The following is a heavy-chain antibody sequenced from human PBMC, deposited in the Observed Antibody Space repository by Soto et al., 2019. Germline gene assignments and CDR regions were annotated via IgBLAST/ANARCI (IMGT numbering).Heavy chain of an antibody. J-gene: IGHJ6*02. Sequence: GGSRRLSCAASGFTSRNAWMNWFRQAPGKGLEWVGRIKSKTDGGTTDYAAPVKGRFTISRDDSKNTLYLQMNSLKTEDTAVYYCTTAPSTYFFGNLYSSCGMVVSCPATTLS. CDR3: TTAPSTYFFGNLYSSCGMVV. D-gene: IGHD2-15*01. V-gene: IGHV3-15*07. CDR2: IKSKTDGGTT. CDR1: GFTSRNAW.